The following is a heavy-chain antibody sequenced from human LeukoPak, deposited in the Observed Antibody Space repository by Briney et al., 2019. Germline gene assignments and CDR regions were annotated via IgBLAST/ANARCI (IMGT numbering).Heavy chain of an antibody. V-gene: IGHV3-30-3*01. J-gene: IGHJ4*02. CDR1: GFTFSSYA. Sequence: TGGSLRLSCAASGFTFSSYAMHWVRQAPGKGLEWVAVISYDGSNKYYADSVKGRFTISRDNSKNTLYLQMNSLRAEDTAVYYCARDPAGIAAAGLDYWGQGTLVTVSS. CDR3: ARDPAGIAAAGLDY. D-gene: IGHD6-13*01. CDR2: ISYDGSNK.